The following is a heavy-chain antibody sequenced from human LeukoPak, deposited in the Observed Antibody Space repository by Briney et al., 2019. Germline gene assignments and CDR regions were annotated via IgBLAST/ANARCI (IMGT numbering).Heavy chain of an antibody. CDR2: IYYSGST. J-gene: IGHJ6*03. Sequence: SETLSLTCTVSGGSISSSSYYWGWIRQPPGKGLEWIGSIYYSGSTYYNPSLKSRVTISKDSSGKQFSLNLSSVTAADTAVYYCARDLGGYPFFMDVWGRGTTVIVSS. V-gene: IGHV4-39*07. CDR1: GGSISSSSYY. D-gene: IGHD2-15*01. CDR3: ARDLGGYPFFMDV.